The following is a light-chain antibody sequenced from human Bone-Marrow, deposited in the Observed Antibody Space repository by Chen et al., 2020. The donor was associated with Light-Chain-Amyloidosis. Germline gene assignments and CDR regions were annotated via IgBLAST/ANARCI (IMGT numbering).Light chain of an antibody. V-gene: IGKV3-20*01. J-gene: IGKJ4*01. CDR3: QQYGTSPLT. CDR1: QTISSNY. CDR2: GSS. Sequence: QTISSNYLTWYQQKFGQAPRLLIYGSSSRATGIPDRFTGSGSGTDFTLTINRLEPEDFAMYYCQQYGTSPLTFGGGTKVEIK.